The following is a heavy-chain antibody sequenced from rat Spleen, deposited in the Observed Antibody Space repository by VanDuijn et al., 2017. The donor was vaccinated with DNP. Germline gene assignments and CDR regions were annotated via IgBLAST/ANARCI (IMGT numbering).Heavy chain of an antibody. CDR2: SSYDGSRV. CDR3: GRHGDSGYFDN. D-gene: IGHD4-3*01. V-gene: IGHV5-7*01. Sequence: EVQLVESGGGLVQSGRSLKLSCAASGFTFSDHNMAWVRQVPKKGLEWVASSSYDGSRVHYRDSVKGRFTISRDNAKSSLYLQMDSLTSEDTATYCCGRHGDSGYFDNWGQGVMVTVSS. J-gene: IGHJ2*01. CDR1: GFTFSDHN.